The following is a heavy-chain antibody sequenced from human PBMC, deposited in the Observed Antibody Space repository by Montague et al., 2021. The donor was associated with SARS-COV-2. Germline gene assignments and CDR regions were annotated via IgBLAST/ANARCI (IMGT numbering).Heavy chain of an antibody. Sequence: SLRLSCAASGFTVSSNYMSWVRQAPGKGLEWVSLIYSGGSTFYADSVKGRFTTSRDNSKNTLYLQMNSLRAEDTAVYYCARAYFYDSGSYHSYWGQGTLVTVSS. CDR3: ARAYFYDSGSYHSY. CDR2: IYSGGST. CDR1: GFTVSSNY. J-gene: IGHJ4*02. V-gene: IGHV3-53*01. D-gene: IGHD3-10*01.